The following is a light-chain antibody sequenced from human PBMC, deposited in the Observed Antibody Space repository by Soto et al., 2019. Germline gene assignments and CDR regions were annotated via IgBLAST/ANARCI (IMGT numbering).Light chain of an antibody. CDR1: SSNIGAGYD. J-gene: IGLJ1*01. Sequence: VLTQPPSVSGAPGQRVTISCSGSSSNIGAGYDVNWYRQLPGTAPKLLIYGNSDRPSGVPDRFSGSKSGTSASLAITGLQAEDEADYFCQSYDRSLRTYVFGTGTKVTVL. CDR3: QSYDRSLRTYV. CDR2: GNS. V-gene: IGLV1-40*01.